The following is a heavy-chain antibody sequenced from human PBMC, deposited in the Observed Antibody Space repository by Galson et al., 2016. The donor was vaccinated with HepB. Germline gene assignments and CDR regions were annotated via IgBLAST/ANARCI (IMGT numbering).Heavy chain of an antibody. CDR1: GYDFTTYW. J-gene: IGHJ3*02. Sequence: QSGAEVKKAGDSLKISCKASGYDFTTYWIAWVRQMPGKGLEWMGIIYPDDSDTKYSPSFQGQVSISADKPINTAYLQWSSLKASDNGMYYCARGSILDIWGQGTVVSVSS. CDR2: IYPDDSDT. CDR3: ARGSILDI. D-gene: IGHD3-3*01. V-gene: IGHV5-51*01.